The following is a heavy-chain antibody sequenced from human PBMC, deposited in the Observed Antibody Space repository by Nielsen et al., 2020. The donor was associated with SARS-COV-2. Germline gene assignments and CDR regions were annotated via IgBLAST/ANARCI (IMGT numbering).Heavy chain of an antibody. D-gene: IGHD3-22*01. CDR3: ARDFRDYHDSSGKKDY. J-gene: IGHJ4*02. V-gene: IGHV1-18*01. CDR1: GYTFTSYG. Sequence: ASVKVSCKASGYTFTSYGISWVRQAPGQGLEWMGWISAYNGNTNYAQKLQGRVTMTTDTSTSTAYMELRSLRSDDTAVYYCARDFRDYHDSSGKKDYWGQGTLVTVSS. CDR2: ISAYNGNT.